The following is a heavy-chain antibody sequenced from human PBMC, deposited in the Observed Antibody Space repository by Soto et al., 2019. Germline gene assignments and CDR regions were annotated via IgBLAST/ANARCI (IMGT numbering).Heavy chain of an antibody. CDR2: IYYSGST. Sequence: QVQLQESGPGLVKPSQTLSLTCTVSGGSISSGGYYWSWIRQHPGKGLEWIGYIYYSGSTYYNPSLKRRVTISVDTSKNQFSLKLSSVTAADTAVYYCARGLRAALLWFDPWGQGTLVTVSS. J-gene: IGHJ5*02. CDR1: GGSISSGGYY. V-gene: IGHV4-31*03. D-gene: IGHD2-21*02. CDR3: ARGLRAALLWFDP.